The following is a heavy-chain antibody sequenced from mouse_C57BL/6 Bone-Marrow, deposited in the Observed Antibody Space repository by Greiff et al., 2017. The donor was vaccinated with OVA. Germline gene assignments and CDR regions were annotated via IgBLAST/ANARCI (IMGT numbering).Heavy chain of an antibody. Sequence: VKLQQSGAELVRPGTSVKVSCKASGYAFTNYLIEWVKQRPGQGLEWIGVINPGSGGTNYNEKFKGKATLTADKSSSTAYMQLSSLTSEDSAVYFCAIELPVSPGYFDVWGTGTTVTVSS. CDR1: GYAFTNYL. CDR3: AIELPVSPGYFDV. D-gene: IGHD3-1*01. V-gene: IGHV1-54*01. CDR2: INPGSGGT. J-gene: IGHJ1*03.